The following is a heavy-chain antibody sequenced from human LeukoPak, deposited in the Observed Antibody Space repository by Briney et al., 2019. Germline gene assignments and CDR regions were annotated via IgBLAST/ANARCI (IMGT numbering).Heavy chain of an antibody. D-gene: IGHD6-13*01. CDR1: GFTFSSYG. Sequence: PGRSLRLSCAASGFTFSSYGMHWVRQAPGKGLEWVAVISNDGSNKYYADSVKGRFTISRDNSKNTLYLQMNSLRAEDTAVYYCAKHSSSWYDPFDYWGQGTLVTVSS. V-gene: IGHV3-30*18. CDR2: ISNDGSNK. J-gene: IGHJ4*02. CDR3: AKHSSSWYDPFDY.